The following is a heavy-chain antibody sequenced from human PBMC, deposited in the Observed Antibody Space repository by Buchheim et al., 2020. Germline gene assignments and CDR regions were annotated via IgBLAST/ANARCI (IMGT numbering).Heavy chain of an antibody. CDR2: IYYTGKT. CDR3: ASSYWNLYFQH. Sequence: QLQLQESGPGLVKPSETLSLNCTVSGDSISSSTYYWGWIRQPPGKGLEWVGSIYYTGKTFYNPSLNSRATISVDTSKNQFSLRLDSVTASDTAVYYCASSYWNLYFQHWGQGTL. D-gene: IGHD1-7*01. CDR1: GDSISSSTYY. V-gene: IGHV4-39*01. J-gene: IGHJ1*01.